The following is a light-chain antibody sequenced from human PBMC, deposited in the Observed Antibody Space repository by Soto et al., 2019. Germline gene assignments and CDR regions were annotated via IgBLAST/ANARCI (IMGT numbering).Light chain of an antibody. CDR1: NSDIGPYDY. V-gene: IGLV2-14*03. CDR3: SSWTDGSTPDK. Sequence: QSALTQPASVSGSPGQSVTISCTGTNSDIGPYDYVSWYQQHPGKAPKLLIYDVTNRPSGVSDRFSGSKSGYTASLTISGLQAEDEADYYCSSWTDGSTPDKFGTGTKLTVL. J-gene: IGLJ1*01. CDR2: DVT.